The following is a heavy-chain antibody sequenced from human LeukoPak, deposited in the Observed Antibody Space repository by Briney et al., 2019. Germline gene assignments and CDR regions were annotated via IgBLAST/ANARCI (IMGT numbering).Heavy chain of an antibody. CDR2: TYYRSKWYN. Sequence: SQTLSLTCDISGDSFSSNSAAWNWLRQSPSRGLEWLGRTYYRSKWYNDYAVSVKSRITINPDTSKNQFSLQLNSVTPEDTAVYYCARAGDIVVVVAATPFDYWGQGTLVTVSS. CDR3: ARAGDIVVVVAATPFDY. CDR1: GDSFSSNSAA. J-gene: IGHJ4*02. V-gene: IGHV6-1*01. D-gene: IGHD2-15*01.